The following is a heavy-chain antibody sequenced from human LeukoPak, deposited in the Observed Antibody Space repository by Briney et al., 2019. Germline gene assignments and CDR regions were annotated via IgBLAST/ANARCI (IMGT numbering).Heavy chain of an antibody. CDR3: AKGGGSGSYPYYYYMDV. D-gene: IGHD3-10*01. CDR2: ISGSGGST. J-gene: IGHJ6*03. V-gene: IGHV3-23*01. Sequence: GGSLRLSCAASGFTFSNYAMSWVRQAPGKGLEWVSAISGSGGSTYYADSVKGRLTISRDYSKNTLYLQTNSLRAEDTAVYYCAKGGGSGSYPYYYYMDVWGKGTTVTISS. CDR1: GFTFSNYA.